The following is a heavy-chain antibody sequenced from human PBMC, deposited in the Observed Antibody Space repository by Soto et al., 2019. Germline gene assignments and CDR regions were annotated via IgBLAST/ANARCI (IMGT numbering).Heavy chain of an antibody. CDR2: IHYNGNT. J-gene: IGHJ5*02. CDR3: AREGILGRWIQPLDA. Sequence: QVQLQVSGPGLVKPSETLSLPCTVSGDSISSYSWSWIRQPPGKGLEWIGNIHYNGNTKYRPSLNMLVTMSVDTSKNHVSLKLISVTTADTAVYFCAREGILGRWIQPLDAWCQGTLVTVSS. CDR1: GDSISSYS. V-gene: IGHV4-59*01. D-gene: IGHD2-2*03.